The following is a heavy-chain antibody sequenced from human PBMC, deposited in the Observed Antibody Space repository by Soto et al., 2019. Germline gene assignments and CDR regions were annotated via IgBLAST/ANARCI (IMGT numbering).Heavy chain of an antibody. CDR2: ISGSGGST. CDR3: AKDFTGYSSSWYVFGWFDP. CDR1: GFTFSSYA. J-gene: IGHJ5*02. V-gene: IGHV3-23*01. D-gene: IGHD6-13*01. Sequence: GGSLRLSCAASGFTFSSYAMSWVRQAPGKGLEWVSAISGSGGSTYYADSVKGRFTISRDNSKNTLYLQMNSLRAEDTAVYYCAKDFTGYSSSWYVFGWFDPWGQGTLVTVSS.